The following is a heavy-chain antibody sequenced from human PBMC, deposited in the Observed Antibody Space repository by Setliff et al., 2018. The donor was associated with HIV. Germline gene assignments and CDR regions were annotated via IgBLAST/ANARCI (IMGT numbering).Heavy chain of an antibody. CDR1: GDSFSGYY. CDR2: INHGGTT. Sequence: SETLSLTCAVYGDSFSGYYWSWIRQTPGKGLEWIGEINHGGTTNSNPSLKSRVTISVDTSKDQFSLRMSSVTAADSGVYYCARGSSGSHRTEYDDAFDIWGQGAVVTVSS. CDR3: ARGSSGSHRTEYDDAFDI. D-gene: IGHD6-25*01. J-gene: IGHJ3*02. V-gene: IGHV4-34*01.